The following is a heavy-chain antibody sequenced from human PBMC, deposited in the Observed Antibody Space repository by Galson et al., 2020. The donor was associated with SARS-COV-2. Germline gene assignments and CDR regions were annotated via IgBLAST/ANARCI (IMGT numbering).Heavy chain of an antibody. D-gene: IGHD3-3*01. V-gene: IGHV4-31*03. Sequence: SETLSLTCTVSGGSISSGGYYWSWIRQHPGKGLEWSGYIYYSGSTYYNPSLKSRVTISVDTSKNQFSLKLSSVTAADTAVYYCARAVTIFGVVPQGAFDYWGQGTLVTVSS. CDR2: IYYSGST. CDR3: ARAVTIFGVVPQGAFDY. J-gene: IGHJ4*02. CDR1: GGSISSGGYY.